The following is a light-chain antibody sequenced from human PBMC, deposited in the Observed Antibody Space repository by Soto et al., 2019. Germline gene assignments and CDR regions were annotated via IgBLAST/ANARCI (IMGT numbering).Light chain of an antibody. J-gene: IGLJ1*01. CDR1: SRDVGDYNF. V-gene: IGLV2-14*01. Sequence: QSVLTQPASVSGSPGQSITISCTGTSRDVGDYNFVSWYQQHPGKAPKLIIFEISHRPSGVSNRFSGSKSANTASLTISGLQAEDEADYYCSSYTSSSTLDVFGTGTKLTVL. CDR3: SSYTSSSTLDV. CDR2: EIS.